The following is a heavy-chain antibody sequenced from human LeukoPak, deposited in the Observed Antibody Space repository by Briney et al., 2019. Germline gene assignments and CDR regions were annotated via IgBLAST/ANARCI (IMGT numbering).Heavy chain of an antibody. D-gene: IGHD3-22*01. J-gene: IGHJ4*02. CDR2: ITSSSSYI. V-gene: IGHV3-21*01. CDR3: ARGYDSSGWIY. Sequence: GGSLRLSCAASGFTFSSYTMNWVRQAPGKGLEWVSSITSSSSYIYYADSVKGRFSISRDNAKNSLYLQMNSLRADDTAVYYCARGYDSSGWIYWGQGTLVTVSS. CDR1: GFTFSSYT.